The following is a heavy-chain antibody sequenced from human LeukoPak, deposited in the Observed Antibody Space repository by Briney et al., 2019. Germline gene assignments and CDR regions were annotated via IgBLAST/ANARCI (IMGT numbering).Heavy chain of an antibody. Sequence: GGSLRLSCAASGFTFSSYGMHWVRQAPGKGLEWVAFIRYDGSNKYYADSVKGRFTISRDNSKNTLYLQMNSLRAEDTAVYYCAKSMTTVTTFAGGLPNWFDPWGQGTLVTVSS. CDR1: GFTFSSYG. CDR2: IRYDGSNK. CDR3: AKSMTTVTTFAGGLPNWFDP. D-gene: IGHD4-17*01. J-gene: IGHJ5*02. V-gene: IGHV3-30*02.